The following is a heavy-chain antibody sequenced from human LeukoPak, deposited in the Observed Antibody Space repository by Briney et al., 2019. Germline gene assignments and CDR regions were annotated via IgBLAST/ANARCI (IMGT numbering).Heavy chain of an antibody. CDR2: INHSGST. J-gene: IGHJ3*02. CDR1: GGSFSGYY. D-gene: IGHD4-17*01. Sequence: SETLSLTCAVYGGSFSGYYWSWIRQPPGKGLEWIGEINHSGSTNYNPSLKSRVTISVDTSKNQFSLKLSSVTAADTAVYYCAREIKRSLHAFDIWGQGTMVTVSS. V-gene: IGHV4-34*01. CDR3: AREIKRSLHAFDI.